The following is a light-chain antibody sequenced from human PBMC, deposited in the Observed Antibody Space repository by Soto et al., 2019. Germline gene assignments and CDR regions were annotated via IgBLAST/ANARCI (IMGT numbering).Light chain of an antibody. CDR3: CSYAGTRTYV. V-gene: IGLV2-23*02. CDR2: EVT. Sequence: QSALTQPASVSGSPGQSITISCTGTSSDVGNYNLVSWYQQYPGKAPKLMIYEVTKRPSGDSNRFSGSKSGNTASLTISGLQAEDEADYYCCSYAGTRTYVFGTGTKLTVL. J-gene: IGLJ1*01. CDR1: SSDVGNYNL.